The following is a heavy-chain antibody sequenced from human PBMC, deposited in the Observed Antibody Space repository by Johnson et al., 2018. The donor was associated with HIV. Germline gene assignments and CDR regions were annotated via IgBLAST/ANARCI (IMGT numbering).Heavy chain of an antibody. CDR1: GFTFDDYA. V-gene: IGHV3-48*03. Sequence: EMQLVESGGGVVQPGRSLRLSCAASGFTFDDYAMHWVRQAPGKGLEWVSYISSSGTTIYYADSVKGRFTISRDNAKNSLYLQMNSLRAEDTAVYYCARYSSSSRDTFDIWGQGTMVTVSS. CDR2: ISSSGTTI. CDR3: ARYSSSSRDTFDI. J-gene: IGHJ3*02. D-gene: IGHD6-13*01.